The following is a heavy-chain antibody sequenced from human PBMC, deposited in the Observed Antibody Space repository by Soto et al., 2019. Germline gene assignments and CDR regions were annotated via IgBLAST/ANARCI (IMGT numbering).Heavy chain of an antibody. D-gene: IGHD2-2*01. CDR3: ARLGGSCSSGTCFGFYGMDV. Sequence: TSETLSLTCAVYGGSFSGYYWSWIRQPPGKGLEWIGEINHSGSTNYNPSLKSRVTISVDTSKNQFSLKLSSVTAADTAVYYCARLGGSCSSGTCFGFYGMDVWGQGTTVTVSS. V-gene: IGHV4-34*01. CDR2: INHSGST. J-gene: IGHJ6*02. CDR1: GGSFSGYY.